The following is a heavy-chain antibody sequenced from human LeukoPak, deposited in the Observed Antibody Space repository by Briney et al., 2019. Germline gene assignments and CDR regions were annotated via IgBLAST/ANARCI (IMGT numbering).Heavy chain of an antibody. CDR3: ARGLYYDSSGYYGY. Sequence: ASVKVSCKASGGTFSSYAISWVRQAPGQGLEWMGWISAYNGNTNYAQKLQGRVTMTTDTSTSTAHMELRSLRSDDTAVYYCARGLYYDSSGYYGYWGQGTLVTVSS. D-gene: IGHD3-22*01. V-gene: IGHV1-18*01. CDR2: ISAYNGNT. CDR1: GGTFSSYA. J-gene: IGHJ4*02.